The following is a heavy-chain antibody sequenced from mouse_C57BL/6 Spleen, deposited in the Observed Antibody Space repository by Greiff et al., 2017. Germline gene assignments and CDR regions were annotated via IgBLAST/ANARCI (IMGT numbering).Heavy chain of an antibody. J-gene: IGHJ4*01. V-gene: IGHV1-81*01. Sequence: QVQLQQSGAELARPGASVKLSCKASGYTFTSYGISWVKQRTGQGLEWIGEIYPRSGNTYYNEKFKGKATLTADKSSSTAYMELRSLTSEDSAVYLCARGSDYDDAMDYWGQGTSVTVSS. D-gene: IGHD2-4*01. CDR1: GYTFTSYG. CDR3: ARGSDYDDAMDY. CDR2: IYPRSGNT.